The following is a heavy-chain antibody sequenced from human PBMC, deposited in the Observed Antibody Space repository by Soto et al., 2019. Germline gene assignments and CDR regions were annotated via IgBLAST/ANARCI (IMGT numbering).Heavy chain of an antibody. D-gene: IGHD3-10*01. J-gene: IGHJ4*02. Sequence: PGGSLRLSCAASGFTFSDYYMSWIRQAPGKGLEWVSYISGSRSYAKYADSVKGRFTISRDNTKKSLYLQMNSLRAEDTAVYYCARDSSLDGRTLDYWGQGTLVTVSS. CDR3: ARDSSLDGRTLDY. CDR2: ISGSRSYA. CDR1: GFTFSDYY. V-gene: IGHV3-11*06.